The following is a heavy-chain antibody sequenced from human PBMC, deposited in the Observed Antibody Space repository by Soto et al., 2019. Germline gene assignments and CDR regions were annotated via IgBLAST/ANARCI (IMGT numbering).Heavy chain of an antibody. CDR3: ARLWGWSADY. D-gene: IGHD3-16*01. CDR1: GGSISRYY. CDR2: IYYSGST. V-gene: IGHV4-59*08. J-gene: IGHJ4*02. Sequence: QVQLQESGPGLVKPSETLSLTCTVSGGSISRYYWSWIRQPPGKGLEWIGYIYYSGSTNYNPSLKSRVTISVDTSKNQFSLKLSSVTAADTAVYYCARLWGWSADYWGQGTLVTVSS.